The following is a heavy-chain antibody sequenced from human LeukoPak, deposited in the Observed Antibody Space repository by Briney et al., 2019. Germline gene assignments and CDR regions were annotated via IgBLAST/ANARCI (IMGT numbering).Heavy chain of an antibody. V-gene: IGHV1-69*13. CDR1: GGTFSSYA. CDR3: ARHGYSSSWYSLGDWFDP. CDR2: IIPIFGTA. J-gene: IGHJ5*02. Sequence: ASVKVSCKASGGTFSSYAISWVRQAPGQGLEWMGGIIPIFGTANYAQKFQGRVTITADESTSTAYMELSSLRSEDTAVYYCARHGYSSSWYSLGDWFDPWGQGTLVTVSS. D-gene: IGHD6-13*01.